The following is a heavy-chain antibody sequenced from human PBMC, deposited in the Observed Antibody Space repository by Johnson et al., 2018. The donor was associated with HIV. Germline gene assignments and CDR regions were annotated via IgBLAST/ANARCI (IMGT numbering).Heavy chain of an antibody. J-gene: IGHJ3*02. CDR3: AGGRPWGWELRRDAFDI. D-gene: IGHD3-16*01. V-gene: IGHV3-20*04. CDR1: GFNFDDYA. Sequence: EVQLVESGGGVVRPGGSLRLSCAASGFNFDDYAMSWVRQVPGKGLEGVSGINWNGGSIGYADSVKGRFTISRDNAKKSLYLQMNSLRDEDTALYYCAGGRPWGWELRRDAFDIWGQGTMVTVSS. CDR2: INWNGGSI.